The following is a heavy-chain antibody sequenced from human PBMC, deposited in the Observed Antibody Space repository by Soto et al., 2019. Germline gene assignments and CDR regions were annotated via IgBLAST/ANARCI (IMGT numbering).Heavy chain of an antibody. CDR2: ISSGSGNSI. D-gene: IGHD3-16*01. CDR3: ARDLWDDLAGGESDY. Sequence: EVQLVESGGGLVQPGGSLRLSCAASGFTFTTYGMNWVRQAPGKGLEWVSYISSGSGNSIYYADSVKGRFTISRDNAKSSLYLQMHRLRAEDTALYYCARDLWDDLAGGESDYWGQGTLVTVSS. V-gene: IGHV3-48*01. CDR1: GFTFTTYG. J-gene: IGHJ4*02.